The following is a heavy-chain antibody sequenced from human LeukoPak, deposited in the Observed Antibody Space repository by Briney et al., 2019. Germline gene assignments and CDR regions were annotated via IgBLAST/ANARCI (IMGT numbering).Heavy chain of an antibody. CDR3: ARMSIAAANDAFDI. D-gene: IGHD6-13*01. CDR2: IDWDDDK. V-gene: IGHV2-70*11. Sequence: SGPTLVNPTQTLTLTCTFSGFSLSTSGMCVSWIRQPPGKALEWLARIDWDDDKYYSTSLKTRLTISKDTSKNQVVLTMTNMDPVDTATYYCARMSIAAANDAFDIWGQGTMVTVSS. CDR1: GFSLSTSGMC. J-gene: IGHJ3*02.